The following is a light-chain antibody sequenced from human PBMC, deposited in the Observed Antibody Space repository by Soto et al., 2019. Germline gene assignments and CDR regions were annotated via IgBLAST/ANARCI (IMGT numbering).Light chain of an antibody. CDR2: LND. V-gene: IGLV1-44*01. J-gene: IGLJ2*01. Sequence: QTVVTQPPSASGTPGQTVTISCSGGSSNIGRSTVNWYQQLPGTAPRLLIYLNDQRPSGVPDRFSGSKSGTSASLAISGLQSEDEADYYCCSYAGSYTYVVFGGGTKLTVL. CDR3: CSYAGSYTYVV. CDR1: SSNIGRST.